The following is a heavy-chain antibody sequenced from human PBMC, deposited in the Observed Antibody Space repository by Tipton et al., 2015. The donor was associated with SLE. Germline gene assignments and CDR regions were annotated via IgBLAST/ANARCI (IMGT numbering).Heavy chain of an antibody. CDR2: VYHGGGS. CDR1: GGSITSYY. J-gene: IGHJ5*02. Sequence: TLSLTCTVSGGSITSYYWTWIRQPQGKRPEWMGFVYHGGGSNYNPSLESRVTMSVDTSKNQLSLKLTSVTAADTAIYYCAGGGLDCPSWFYPWGQGALVTVSS. D-gene: IGHD3/OR15-3a*01. V-gene: IGHV4-59*01. CDR3: AGGGLDCPSWFYP.